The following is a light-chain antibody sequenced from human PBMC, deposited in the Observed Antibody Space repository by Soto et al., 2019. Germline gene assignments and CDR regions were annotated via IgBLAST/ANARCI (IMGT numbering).Light chain of an antibody. CDR2: DVS. CDR1: SREVGGYNY. V-gene: IGLV2-14*01. J-gene: IGLJ1*01. CDR3: SSYTTGITLYV. Sequence: QSLLTQPASVSGSPGQYITLSCTGTSREVGGYNYVSWYQLHPGRAPKLIIYDVSHRPSGISNRFSGSKSGNTASLTISGLQPEDEADYFCSSYTTGITLYVFGPRTKVTVL.